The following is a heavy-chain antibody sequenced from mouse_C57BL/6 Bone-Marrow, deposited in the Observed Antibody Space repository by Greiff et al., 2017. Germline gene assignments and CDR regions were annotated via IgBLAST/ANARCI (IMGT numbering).Heavy chain of an antibody. CDR3: SRQVTTVLATKYFDV. Sequence: EVQLVESGGGLVKPGGSLKLSCAASGFTFSSYTMSWVRQTPEKRLQWVAAISGGGGNTYYPASVQGRFTISRDNDKNILYLQMSSLRSEDTALYYCSRQVTTVLATKYFDVWGTGTTVTVSS. CDR2: ISGGGGNT. D-gene: IGHD1-1*01. V-gene: IGHV5-9*01. CDR1: GFTFSSYT. J-gene: IGHJ1*03.